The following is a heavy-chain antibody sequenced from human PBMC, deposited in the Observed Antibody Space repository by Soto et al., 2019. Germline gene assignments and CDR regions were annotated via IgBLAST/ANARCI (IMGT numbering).Heavy chain of an antibody. D-gene: IGHD1-26*01. V-gene: IGHV3-30*18. J-gene: IGHJ6*02. CDR2: ISYDGSNK. CDR1: GFTFSSYG. CDR3: AKDVVVGATPGLGDYYYYYGMDV. Sequence: QVQLVESGGGVVQPGRSLRLSCAAAGFTFSSYGMHWVRQDPGKGLEWVELISYDGSNKYYADSVKGRFTISRDNSKNTLYLQMNSLRAEDTAVYYCAKDVVVGATPGLGDYYYYYGMDVWGQGTTVTVSS.